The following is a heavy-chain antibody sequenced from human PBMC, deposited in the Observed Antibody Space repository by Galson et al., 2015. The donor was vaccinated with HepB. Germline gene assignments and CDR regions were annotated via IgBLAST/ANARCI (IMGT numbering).Heavy chain of an antibody. CDR3: AREGYNYGEFVY. V-gene: IGHV3-20*04. J-gene: IGHJ4*02. CDR1: GFTFDDYG. CDR2: IDWHGGGT. Sequence: SLRLSCAASGFTFDDYGMTWVRQAPGKGLEWVAGIDWHGGGTRYGESAMGRFTISRDNAKNSLYLQMSSLRAEDTAFYFCAREGYNYGEFVYWGLGTLVTVSS. D-gene: IGHD4/OR15-4a*01.